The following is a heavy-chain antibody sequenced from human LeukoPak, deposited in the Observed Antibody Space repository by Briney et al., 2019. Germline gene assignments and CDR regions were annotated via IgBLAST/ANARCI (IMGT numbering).Heavy chain of an antibody. Sequence: GGSLRLSCAASGFTFSNGWMSWVRQAPGKGLEWVGRIKSKSERGTTDYAAPVKGRSTISRDGSTNTVYLHMNSLKTEDTAVYFCTSNLYCSTSSCHTLDNWGQGTLVAVSP. CDR3: TSNLYCSTSSCHTLDN. D-gene: IGHD2-2*02. J-gene: IGHJ4*02. V-gene: IGHV3-15*01. CDR2: IKSKSERGTT. CDR1: GFTFSNGW.